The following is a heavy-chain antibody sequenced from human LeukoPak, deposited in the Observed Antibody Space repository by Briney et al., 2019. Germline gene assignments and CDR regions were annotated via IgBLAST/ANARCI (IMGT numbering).Heavy chain of an antibody. V-gene: IGHV5-51*01. CDR1: GXSFTNYW. D-gene: IGHD3-10*01. J-gene: IGHJ4*02. CDR2: IDPNDSDT. CDR3: ARSMVRGVMNFFDY. Sequence: GESLKISCKGSGXSFTNYWIGWVRQMPGKGLEWMGIIDPNDSDTRYSPSFQGQVTISADKSISTAYLQWSSLKASDTAMYYCARSMVRGVMNFFDYWGQGTLVTVSS.